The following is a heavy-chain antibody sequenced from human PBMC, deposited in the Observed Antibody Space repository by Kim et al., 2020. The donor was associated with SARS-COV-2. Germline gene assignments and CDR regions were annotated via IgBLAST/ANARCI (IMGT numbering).Heavy chain of an antibody. D-gene: IGHD6-13*01. CDR3: VKAEGSSRWYDPNWFDP. Sequence: GGSLRLSCSASGFSFSSNAMHWVRQAPGKGLEYVSAISGNGGSTFYADSVKGRFTISRDNSKNTLYLQMRRLSAEDTAVYYCVKAEGSSRWYDPNWFDPWGQGTLVSVSS. V-gene: IGHV3-64D*06. CDR2: ISGNGGST. CDR1: GFSFSSNA. J-gene: IGHJ5*02.